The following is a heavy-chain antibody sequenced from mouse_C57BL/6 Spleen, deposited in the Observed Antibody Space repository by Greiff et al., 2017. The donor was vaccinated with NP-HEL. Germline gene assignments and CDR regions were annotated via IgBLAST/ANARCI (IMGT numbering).Heavy chain of an antibody. D-gene: IGHD3-2*02. CDR3: TRKGAAQSHFDD. Sequence: VQLQQSGAELVRPGASVTLSCKASGYTFTAYEMHWLKQTPVPGLEWIVAIDPETGGTAYNQKLKGQAILTADKSSSPAYMELRSLPSEDSAVYYCTRKGAAQSHFDDWGQGTTLTVSS. J-gene: IGHJ2*01. CDR2: IDPETGGT. CDR1: GYTFTAYE. V-gene: IGHV1-15*01.